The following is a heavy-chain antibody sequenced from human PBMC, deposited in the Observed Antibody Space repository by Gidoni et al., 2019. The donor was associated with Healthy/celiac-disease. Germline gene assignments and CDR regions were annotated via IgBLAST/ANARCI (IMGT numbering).Heavy chain of an antibody. CDR3: ARHSSGWYPPDY. J-gene: IGHJ4*02. V-gene: IGHV4-59*08. CDR1: GGSISRSY. CDR2: IYYSGST. D-gene: IGHD6-19*01. Sequence: QVQLQESGPGLVKPSETLSLTCTVPGGSISRSYWSWIRQPPGKGLEWIGYIYYSGSTNYNPSLKSRVTISVDTSKNQFSLKLSSVTAADTAVYYCARHSSGWYPPDYWGQGTLVTVSS.